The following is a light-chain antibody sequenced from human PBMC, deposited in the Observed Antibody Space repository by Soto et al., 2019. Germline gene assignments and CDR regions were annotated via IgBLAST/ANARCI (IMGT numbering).Light chain of an antibody. V-gene: IGKV4-1*01. CDR2: WAS. CDR1: QSILYSSNNRNY. J-gene: IGKJ1*01. Sequence: DIVMTQSPDSLAVSLGERATINCKSSQSILYSSNNRNYLAWYQQKPGQPPKLLIYWASTRESGVPDRFSGGGSGTDFTLTISSLQAEDVAVYYCQQYYRTPPAFGQGTKVEIK. CDR3: QQYYRTPPA.